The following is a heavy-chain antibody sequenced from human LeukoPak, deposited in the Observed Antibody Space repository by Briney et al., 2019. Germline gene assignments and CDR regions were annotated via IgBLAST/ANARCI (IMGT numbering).Heavy chain of an antibody. CDR2: ISSSSSTI. D-gene: IGHD3-10*02. CDR1: RFTLLVYSG. CDR3: AVYYFVWPGPAHYYLMDV. J-gene: IGHJ6*03. Sequence: PGGSLRLSCVDPRFTLLVYSGRSGSQAPGKGLEWVSYISSSSSTIYYADSVKGRFTISRDNTNNSLYMQMKNLRAEDTAVYYTAVYYFVWPGPAHYYLMDVWGKGTTVTVSS. V-gene: IGHV3-48*01.